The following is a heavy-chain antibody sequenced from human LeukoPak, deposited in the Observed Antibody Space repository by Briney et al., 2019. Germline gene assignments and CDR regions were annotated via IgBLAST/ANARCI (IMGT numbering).Heavy chain of an antibody. D-gene: IGHD3-10*01. Sequence: PGGSLRLSCAASGFTFSTYSMNWVRKAPGKGLEWVSYIISRSSTIYYADSVKGRFTISRDNAKNSLYLQMNSLRAEDTAVYYCARDGYYYGSGSYYKVDFDYWGQGTLVTVSS. V-gene: IGHV3-48*01. J-gene: IGHJ4*02. CDR1: GFTFSTYS. CDR3: ARDGYYYGSGSYYKVDFDY. CDR2: IISRSSTI.